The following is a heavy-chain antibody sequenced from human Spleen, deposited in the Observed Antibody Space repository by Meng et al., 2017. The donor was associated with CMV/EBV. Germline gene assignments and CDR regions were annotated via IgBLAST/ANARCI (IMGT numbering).Heavy chain of an antibody. Sequence: GESLKISCAATGFSFSGYFMNWIRQAPGKGLEWFSWISTTGDTIHLADSVRGRFTISRDNAKNSLYLQMNSLRAEDTAVYYCAREDSGYYFDYWGQGTLVTVSS. J-gene: IGHJ4*02. CDR3: AREDSGYYFDY. CDR2: ISTTGDTI. D-gene: IGHD6-25*01. CDR1: GFSFSGYF. V-gene: IGHV3-11*04.